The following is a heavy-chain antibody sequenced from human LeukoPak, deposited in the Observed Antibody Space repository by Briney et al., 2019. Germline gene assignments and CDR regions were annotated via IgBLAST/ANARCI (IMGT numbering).Heavy chain of an antibody. J-gene: IGHJ4*02. CDR3: AREVPYYSASGRRRYVFDF. D-gene: IGHD3-10*01. V-gene: IGHV4-4*07. CDR2: VYTSGIT. Sequence: SETLSLTCTVSGGFINSYYWSWIRQPAGKGLEWIGRVYTSGITNYNPSLKSRITMSVDTSKNQFSLKLTSMTAADRAVYYCAREVPYYSASGRRRYVFDFWGQGSLVTVSS. CDR1: GGFINSYY.